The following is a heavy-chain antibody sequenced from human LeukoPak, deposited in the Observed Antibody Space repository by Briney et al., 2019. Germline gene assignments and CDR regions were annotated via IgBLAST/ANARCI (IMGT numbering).Heavy chain of an antibody. CDR2: IYSGGST. Sequence: PGRSLRLSCAASGFTVSSNYMSWVRQAPGKGLEWVSVIYSGGSTYYADSVKGRFTISRDNSKNTLYLQMNSLRAEDTAVYYCAREGDSYAFDYWGQGTLVTVSS. V-gene: IGHV3-53*01. CDR1: GFTVSSNY. D-gene: IGHD2-21*02. CDR3: AREGDSYAFDY. J-gene: IGHJ4*02.